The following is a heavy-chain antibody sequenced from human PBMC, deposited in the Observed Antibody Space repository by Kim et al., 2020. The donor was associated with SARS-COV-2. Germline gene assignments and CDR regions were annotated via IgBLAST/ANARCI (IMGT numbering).Heavy chain of an antibody. D-gene: IGHD4-17*01. J-gene: IGHJ6*02. V-gene: IGHV4-59*01. CDR3: ARAGHDYGDRTSQNYYYYGMDV. CDR2: IYYSGST. Sequence: SETLSLTCTVSGGSISSYYWSWIRQPPGKGLEWIGYIYYSGSTNYNPSLKSRVTISVDTSKNQFSLKLSSVTAADTAVYYCARAGHDYGDRTSQNYYYYGMDVWGQGTTVTVSS. CDR1: GGSISSYY.